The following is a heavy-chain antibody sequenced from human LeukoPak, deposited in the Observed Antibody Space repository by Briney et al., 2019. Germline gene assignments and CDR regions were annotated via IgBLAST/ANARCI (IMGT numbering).Heavy chain of an antibody. Sequence: GGSLRLSCTASTFTLNNYWMSWARQAPGKGLEWVANIKQDGSEKYYVDSVKGRFTISRDNAKNSLYLQMTSLRAEDTAVYYCASRAGYTGSWSAFDYWGQGTLVTVSS. D-gene: IGHD6-13*01. CDR2: IKQDGSEK. CDR3: ASRAGYTGSWSAFDY. CDR1: TFTLNNYW. V-gene: IGHV3-7*05. J-gene: IGHJ4*02.